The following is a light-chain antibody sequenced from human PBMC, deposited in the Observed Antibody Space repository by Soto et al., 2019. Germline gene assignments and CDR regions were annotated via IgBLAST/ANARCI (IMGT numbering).Light chain of an antibody. V-gene: IGKV3-11*01. Sequence: EIGLTQSPATLSLSPGERATLSCRASQSVSRDLACYQQKPGQAPRLLINDTSNRATGIPARFSGSGSGTDFTLTISSLEPEDFAVYYCQQRSNWLITFGQGTRLEIK. CDR2: DTS. CDR3: QQRSNWLIT. CDR1: QSVSRD. J-gene: IGKJ5*01.